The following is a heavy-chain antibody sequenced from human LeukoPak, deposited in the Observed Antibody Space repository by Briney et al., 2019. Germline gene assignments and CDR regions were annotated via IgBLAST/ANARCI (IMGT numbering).Heavy chain of an antibody. CDR2: ISAYNGNT. CDR3: ARDPYCSSTSCYGWFDP. D-gene: IGHD2-2*01. V-gene: IGHV1-18*01. CDR1: GYTFTSYG. J-gene: IGHJ5*02. Sequence: ASVKVSCKAAGYTFTSYGISWVRQAPGQGLEWMGWISAYNGNTNYAQKLQGRVTMTTDTSTSTDYMELRSLRSDDTAVYYCARDPYCSSTSCYGWFDPWGQGTLVTVSS.